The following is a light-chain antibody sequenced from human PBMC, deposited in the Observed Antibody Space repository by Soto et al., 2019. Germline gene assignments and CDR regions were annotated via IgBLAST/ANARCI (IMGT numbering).Light chain of an antibody. CDR3: QQYDKWPPT. J-gene: IGKJ1*01. V-gene: IGKV3-15*01. CDR1: QSVSTN. Sequence: MNHSPSTVSASKRDRVIITCRASQSVSTNLAWSHQNPGHPPRLLIYFASTRATAVPARFTAGGSGTEFTLTISSLQSDDLAVYYCQQYDKWPPTFGQGTKVDI. CDR2: FAS.